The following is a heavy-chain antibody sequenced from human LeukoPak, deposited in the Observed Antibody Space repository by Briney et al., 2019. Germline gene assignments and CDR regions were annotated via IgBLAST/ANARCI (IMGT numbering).Heavy chain of an antibody. Sequence: PGGSLRLSCAASGFTFDDYGMSWVRQAPGKGLEWVSGINWNGGSTGYADSVKGRFTISRDNAKNSLYLQMNSLRAEDTAVYYCARENRGYSYGAFDYWGQGTLVTVSS. D-gene: IGHD5-18*01. V-gene: IGHV3-20*04. CDR3: ARENRGYSYGAFDY. J-gene: IGHJ4*02. CDR1: GFTFDDYG. CDR2: INWNGGST.